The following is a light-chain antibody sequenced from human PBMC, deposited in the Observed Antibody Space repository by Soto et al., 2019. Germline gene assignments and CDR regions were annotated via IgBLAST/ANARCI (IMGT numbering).Light chain of an antibody. CDR3: QQYGSSPLT. CDR1: QSVSSTF. CDR2: GAS. V-gene: IGKV3-20*01. J-gene: IGKJ4*01. Sequence: EIVLTQSPGTLSLSPGEGATLSCRASQSVSSTFLAWYQQKPGQAPRLLIYGASSRATGIPDRFSGSGSGTDFTLTISRLEPEDFAVYYCQQYGSSPLTFGGGNKVEIK.